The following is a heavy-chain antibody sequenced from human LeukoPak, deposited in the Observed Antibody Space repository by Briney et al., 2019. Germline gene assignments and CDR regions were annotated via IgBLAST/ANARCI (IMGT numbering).Heavy chain of an antibody. J-gene: IGHJ3*02. V-gene: IGHV3-23*01. CDR1: GYSISSGYY. Sequence: PSETLSLTCTVSGYSISSGYYWGWIRQPPGKGLEWVSAISGSGGSTYYADSVKGRFIISRDNSKNTLYLQMNSLRAEDTAVYYCANDGAYYDSSTDAFDIWGQGTMVTVSS. CDR3: ANDGAYYDSSTDAFDI. CDR2: ISGSGGST. D-gene: IGHD3-22*01.